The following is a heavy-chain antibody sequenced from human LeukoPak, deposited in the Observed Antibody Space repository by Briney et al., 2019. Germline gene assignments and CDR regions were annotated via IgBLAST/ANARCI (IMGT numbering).Heavy chain of an antibody. CDR2: INHSGST. D-gene: IGHD2-2*01. CDR3: ARETRVPAAISPRTYYFDY. CDR1: GGSFSGYY. V-gene: IGHV4-34*01. J-gene: IGHJ4*02. Sequence: SETLSLTCADYGGSFSGYYWSWIRQPPGKGLEWIGEINHSGSTNYNPSLKSRVTISVDTSKNQFSLKLSSVTAADTAVYYCARETRVPAAISPRTYYFDYWGQGTLVTVSS.